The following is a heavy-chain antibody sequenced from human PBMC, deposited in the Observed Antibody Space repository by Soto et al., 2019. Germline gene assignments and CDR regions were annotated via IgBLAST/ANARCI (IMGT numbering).Heavy chain of an antibody. D-gene: IGHD6-13*01. V-gene: IGHV3-23*01. CDR2: ISGSGGST. CDR3: AKRLSSSWYNYYYGMEV. Sequence: VGSLRLSCASSGFTFSSYAMSCVRHAPGKWLEWVSAISGSGGSTYYADSVKGRFTISRDNSKNTLYLQMNSLRAEDTAVYYCAKRLSSSWYNYYYGMEVWGQGTTVTVSS. CDR1: GFTFSSYA. J-gene: IGHJ6*01.